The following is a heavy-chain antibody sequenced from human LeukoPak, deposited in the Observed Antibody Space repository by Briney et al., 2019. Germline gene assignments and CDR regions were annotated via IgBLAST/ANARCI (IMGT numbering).Heavy chain of an antibody. D-gene: IGHD2-15*01. V-gene: IGHV3-23*01. CDR2: ISDGGGET. CDR1: GFIFDSYV. J-gene: IGHJ6*02. Sequence: GGSLRLSCAASGFIFDSYVMSWLRQAPGKGLEWVSSISDGGGETYKADTVKDRFTLSRDNLNKTMYLQMNNLGVEDMAIYYCAKGGCDGGSCYTRTYYYGMDVWGQGTTVTVSS. CDR3: AKGGCDGGSCYTRTYYYGMDV.